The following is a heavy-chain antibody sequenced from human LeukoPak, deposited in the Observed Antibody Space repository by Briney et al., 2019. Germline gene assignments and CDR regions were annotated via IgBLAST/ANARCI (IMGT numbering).Heavy chain of an antibody. Sequence: ASVKVSCKASGYTFTGYYIHWMRQAPGQGLEWMGRINPDSGGPSYAHKFQGRVTMTRDTSISTAYMDLSRLTSDDTAVYFCARDRGKVANDYWGQGTLVIVSS. D-gene: IGHD3-10*01. V-gene: IGHV1-2*06. CDR2: INPDSGGP. J-gene: IGHJ4*02. CDR1: GYTFTGYY. CDR3: ARDRGKVANDY.